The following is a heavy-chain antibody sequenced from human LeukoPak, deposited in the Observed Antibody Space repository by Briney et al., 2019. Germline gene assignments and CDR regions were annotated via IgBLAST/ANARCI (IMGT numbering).Heavy chain of an antibody. J-gene: IGHJ3*02. D-gene: IGHD3-10*01. CDR1: GFTFSDYY. CDR3: ARFDYYGSGPGAFDI. CDR2: IRSSGSTI. Sequence: GGSLRLSCAASGFTFSDYYMSWIRQAPGKGLEWVSYIRSSGSTIYYADSVKGRFTISRDNAKNSLYLQMNSLRAEDTAVYYCARFDYYGSGPGAFDIWGQGTMVTVSS. V-gene: IGHV3-11*01.